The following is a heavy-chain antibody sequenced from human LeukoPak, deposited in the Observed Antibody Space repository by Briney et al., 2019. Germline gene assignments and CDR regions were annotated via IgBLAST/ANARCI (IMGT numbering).Heavy chain of an antibody. V-gene: IGHV3-30*04. Sequence: PGGSLRLSCAASGFTFSSSAMQWVRQAPGKGLEWVADISYDGSKKYYADSVKGRFTISRDDSKNTLYLQMNSLRGEDTAVYHCARSRSASTSGWYDYFDYWGRGTLVTVSS. CDR2: ISYDGSKK. CDR3: ARSRSASTSGWYDYFDY. CDR1: GFTFSSSA. J-gene: IGHJ4*02. D-gene: IGHD6-19*01.